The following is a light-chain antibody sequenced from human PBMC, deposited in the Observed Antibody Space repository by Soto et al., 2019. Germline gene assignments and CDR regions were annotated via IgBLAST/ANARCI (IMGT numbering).Light chain of an antibody. CDR2: SND. CDR1: SSNIGSNT. J-gene: IGLJ1*01. V-gene: IGLV1-44*01. Sequence: QSVLTQPPSASGTPGQRVTMSCSGSSSNIGSNTVNWYQQLPGTAPKLLIYSNDERPSGVPDRFSGSKSGTSASLALSGLQSEDEADYYCAAWDDSLSAYVFGTGTKVTVL. CDR3: AAWDDSLSAYV.